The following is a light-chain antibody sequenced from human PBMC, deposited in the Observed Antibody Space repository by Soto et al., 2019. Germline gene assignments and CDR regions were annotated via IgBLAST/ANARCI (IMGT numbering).Light chain of an antibody. CDR3: QSYDRSLSGSWV. J-gene: IGLJ3*02. CDR1: SSNIGAGYD. V-gene: IGLV1-40*01. CDR2: GNS. Sequence: QSVLTQPPSVSGAPGQRVTISCTGSSSNIGAGYDVHWYQQLPGTAPKPLIYGNSNRPSGVPDRFSGSKSGTSASLAITGLQAEDEADYYCQSYDRSLSGSWVFGGGTKVTVL.